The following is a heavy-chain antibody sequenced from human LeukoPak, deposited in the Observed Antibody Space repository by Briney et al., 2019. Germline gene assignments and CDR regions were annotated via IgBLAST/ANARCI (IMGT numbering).Heavy chain of an antibody. CDR1: GFTFSSYA. D-gene: IGHD5-12*01. Sequence: GGSLRLSCAASGFTFSSYAMSWVRQAPGKGLEWVSAISGSGGSTYYADSVKGRFTISRDNSKNTLYLQMDSLRAEDTAVYYCAKRRYSGYDYPQTFDYWGQGTLVTVSS. CDR2: ISGSGGST. V-gene: IGHV3-23*01. CDR3: AKRRYSGYDYPQTFDY. J-gene: IGHJ4*02.